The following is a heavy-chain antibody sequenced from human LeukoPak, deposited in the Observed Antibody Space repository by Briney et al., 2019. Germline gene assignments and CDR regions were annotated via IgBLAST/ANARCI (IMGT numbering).Heavy chain of an antibody. CDR3: ARVSVVVAATPGSLEFVDY. CDR1: GYTFTSYG. J-gene: IGHJ4*02. CDR2: ISAYNGNT. Sequence: ASVKVSCKASGYTFTSYGISWVRQAPGQGLEWMGWISAYNGNTNYAQKLQGRVTMTTDTSTSTAYMELRSLRSDDTAVYYCARVSVVVAATPGSLEFVDYWGQGTLVTVSS. D-gene: IGHD2-15*01. V-gene: IGHV1-18*01.